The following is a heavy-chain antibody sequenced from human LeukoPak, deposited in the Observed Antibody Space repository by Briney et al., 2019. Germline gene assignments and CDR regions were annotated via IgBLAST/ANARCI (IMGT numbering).Heavy chain of an antibody. D-gene: IGHD6-13*01. CDR2: IIPIFGTA. Sequence: GASVKVSCKASGGTFSSYAISWVRQAPGQGLEWMGGIIPIFGTANYAQKFQGRVTITTDESTSTAYMELSSLRSEDTAVYYCARAGVASSWYPGVVYYYMDVWGKGTTVTVSS. J-gene: IGHJ6*03. CDR3: ARAGVASSWYPGVVYYYMDV. V-gene: IGHV1-69*05. CDR1: GGTFSSYA.